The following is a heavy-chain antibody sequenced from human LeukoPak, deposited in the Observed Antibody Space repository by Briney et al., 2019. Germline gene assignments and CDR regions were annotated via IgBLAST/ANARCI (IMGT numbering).Heavy chain of an antibody. CDR3: ARDGSYFQRTNWFDP. CDR1: GYTFTGYY. D-gene: IGHD1-1*01. V-gene: IGHV1-2*02. CDR2: INPNSGGT. J-gene: IGHJ5*02. Sequence: ASVEVSCKASGYTFTGYYMHWVRQAPGQGLEWMGWINPNSGGTNYAQKFQGRVTMTRDTSISTAYMELSRLRSDDTAVYYCARDGSYFQRTNWFDPWGQGTLVTVSS.